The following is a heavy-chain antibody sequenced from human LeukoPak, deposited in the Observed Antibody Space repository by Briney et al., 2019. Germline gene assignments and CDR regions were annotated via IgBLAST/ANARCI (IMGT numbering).Heavy chain of an antibody. Sequence: ASVKVSCKASGYTFTGYYMHWVRQAPGQGLEWMGWINPNSGGTNYAQKFQGRVTMTRDTSISTAYMELSRLRSDDTAVYYCARSNLDYYDSSGYKLNMGFDYWGQGTLVTVSS. D-gene: IGHD3-22*01. CDR2: INPNSGGT. J-gene: IGHJ4*02. CDR1: GYTFTGYY. CDR3: ARSNLDYYDSSGYKLNMGFDY. V-gene: IGHV1-2*02.